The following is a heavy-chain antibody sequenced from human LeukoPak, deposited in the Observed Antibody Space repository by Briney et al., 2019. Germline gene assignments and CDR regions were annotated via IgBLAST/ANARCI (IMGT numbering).Heavy chain of an antibody. CDR2: VRYDGSKK. J-gene: IGHJ5*02. V-gene: IGHV3-30*02. Sequence: GGSLRLSCAASGFTFSTYGMHWVRQAPGKGLEWVAFVRYDGSKKYYTNSVKGRFTISRDNSKNTLYLQMNSLRPEGTAVYYCAKDLIAFDYSGNSGGSWGQGTLVIVSS. CDR3: AKDLIAFDYSGNSGGS. D-gene: IGHD4-23*01. CDR1: GFTFSTYG.